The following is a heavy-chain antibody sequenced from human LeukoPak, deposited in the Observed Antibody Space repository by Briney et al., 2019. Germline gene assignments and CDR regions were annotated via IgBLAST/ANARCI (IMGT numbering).Heavy chain of an antibody. CDR2: IYYSGST. Sequence: SKTLSLTCTVSGGSISSSSYYWGWIRQPPGKGLEWIGSIYYSGSTYYNPSLKSRVTISVDTPKNQFSLKLSSVTAADTAVYYCARQASPVDYWGQGTLVTVSS. J-gene: IGHJ4*02. D-gene: IGHD1-26*01. CDR3: ARQASPVDY. CDR1: GGSISSSSYY. V-gene: IGHV4-39*01.